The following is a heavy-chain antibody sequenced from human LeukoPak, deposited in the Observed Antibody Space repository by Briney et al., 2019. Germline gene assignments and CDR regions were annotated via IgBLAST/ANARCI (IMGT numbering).Heavy chain of an antibody. Sequence: GGSLRLSCAASGFTFSSYSMNWVRQAPGKGLEWVSSISSSSSYIYYADLVKGRFTISRDNAKNSLYLQMNSLRAEDTAVYYCAGGKGSSWYKSWFDPWGQGTLVTVSS. V-gene: IGHV3-21*01. CDR1: GFTFSSYS. J-gene: IGHJ5*02. CDR2: ISSSSSYI. D-gene: IGHD6-13*01. CDR3: AGGKGSSWYKSWFDP.